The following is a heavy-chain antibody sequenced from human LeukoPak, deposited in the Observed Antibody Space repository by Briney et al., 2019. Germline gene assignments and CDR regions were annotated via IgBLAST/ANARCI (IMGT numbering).Heavy chain of an antibody. J-gene: IGHJ3*02. CDR3: ARVVYSGYEYAFDI. V-gene: IGHV4-30-2*01. Sequence: SETLSLTCAVSGGSISSGGYSWSWIRQPPGKGLEWIGCIYHSGSTYYNPSLKSRVTISVDRSKNQFSLKLSSVTAADTAVYYCARVVYSGYEYAFDIWGQGTMVTVSS. CDR1: GGSISSGGYS. CDR2: IYHSGST. D-gene: IGHD5-12*01.